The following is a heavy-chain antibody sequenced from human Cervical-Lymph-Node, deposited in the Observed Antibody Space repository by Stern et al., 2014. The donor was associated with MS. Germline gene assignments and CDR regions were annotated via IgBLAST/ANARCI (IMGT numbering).Heavy chain of an antibody. CDR2: IYPGDSHT. D-gene: IGHD5-18*01. V-gene: IGHV5-51*01. J-gene: IGHJ4*02. CDR1: GYSFGSYW. Sequence: VQLGQSGAEVKKPGESLKISCQGSGYSFGSYWIGWVRQMPGKGLEWMGIIYPGDSHTTYSRSFQGQVTISADKSINTAFLQWSSLNESDTAMYYCARVDSAMLTPFDYWGQGTLVTVSS. CDR3: ARVDSAMLTPFDY.